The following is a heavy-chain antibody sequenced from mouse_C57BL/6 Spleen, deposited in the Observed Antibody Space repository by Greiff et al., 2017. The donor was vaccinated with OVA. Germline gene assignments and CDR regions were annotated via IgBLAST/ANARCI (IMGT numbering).Heavy chain of an antibody. J-gene: IGHJ1*03. Sequence: VQLQQPGAELVKPGASVKMSCKASGYTFTSYWITWVKQRPGQGLEWIGDIYPGSGSTNYNEKFKSKATLTVDTSSSTAYMQLSSLTSEDSAVYYCAREGGYYYGSSYGYFGVWGTGTTVTVA. V-gene: IGHV1-55*01. CDR1: GYTFTSYW. CDR2: IYPGSGST. D-gene: IGHD1-1*01. CDR3: AREGGYYYGSSYGYFGV.